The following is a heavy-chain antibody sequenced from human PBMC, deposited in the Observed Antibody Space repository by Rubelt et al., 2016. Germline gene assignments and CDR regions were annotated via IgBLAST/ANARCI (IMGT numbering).Heavy chain of an antibody. J-gene: IGHJ4*02. D-gene: IGHD6-6*01. V-gene: IGHV1-2*02. CDR3: ARGGPWEKKQLVPEKRDY. Sequence: RGLEWMGWINPNSGGTNYAQKFQGRVTMTRDTSISTAYMELSRLRSDDTAVYYCARGGPWEKKQLVPEKRDYWGQGTLVTVSS. CDR2: INPNSGGT.